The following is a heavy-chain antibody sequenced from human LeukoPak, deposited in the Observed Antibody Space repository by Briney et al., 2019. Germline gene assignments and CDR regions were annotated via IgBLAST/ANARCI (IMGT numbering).Heavy chain of an antibody. V-gene: IGHV3-53*01. CDR3: ARGARNTVTASGVFDY. Sequence: PGGSLRLSCAASGFTVSSNYMSWVRQAPGKGLEWVSVIYSGGSTYYADSVKGRFTISRDNSKYTLYLQMNSLRAEDTAVYYCARGARNTVTASGVFDYWGQGTLVTVSS. CDR1: GFTVSSNY. J-gene: IGHJ4*02. D-gene: IGHD4-17*01. CDR2: IYSGGST.